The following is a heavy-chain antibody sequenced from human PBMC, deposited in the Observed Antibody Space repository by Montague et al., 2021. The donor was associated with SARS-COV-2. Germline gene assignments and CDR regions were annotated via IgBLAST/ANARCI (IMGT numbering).Heavy chain of an antibody. Sequence: SETRSLTCSVSGFSISSGYYWGWIRQTPGKGLEWIGRRYQNGATYYSPSLKRPVTILLDTSKNQFSLSLTSVTAADTAVYYCARSGVGIFDFSYFDSWGQGSLVIVSS. CDR3: ARSGVGIFDFSYFDS. CDR1: GFSISSGYY. J-gene: IGHJ4*02. CDR2: RYQNGAT. V-gene: IGHV4-38-2*02. D-gene: IGHD3-3*01.